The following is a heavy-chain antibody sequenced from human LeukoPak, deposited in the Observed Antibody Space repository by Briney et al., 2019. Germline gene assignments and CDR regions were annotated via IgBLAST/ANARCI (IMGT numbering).Heavy chain of an antibody. D-gene: IGHD5/OR15-5a*01. CDR2: IYYSGST. CDR3: ARVAHDLYPYYFDY. J-gene: IGHJ4*02. Sequence: SETLSLTCTVSGGSISSSNYYWGWIRQPPGKGLEWIGTIYYSGSTYYNPSLKSRVTISVDTSKNQFSLKLSSVTAADTAVYYCARVAHDLYPYYFDYWGQGTLVTVSS. V-gene: IGHV4-39*07. CDR1: GGSISSSNYY.